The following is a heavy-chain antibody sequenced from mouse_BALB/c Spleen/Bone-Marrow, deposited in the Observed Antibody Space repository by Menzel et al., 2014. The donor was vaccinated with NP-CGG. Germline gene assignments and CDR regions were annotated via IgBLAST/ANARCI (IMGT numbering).Heavy chain of an antibody. CDR2: IYPGDGST. J-gene: IGHJ4*01. V-gene: IGHV1S56*01. Sequence: VQLQQSGPELVKHGASVKMSCKASGYTFTSYYIHWVKQRPGQGLEWIGWIYPGDGSTKYNEKFKGKTTLTADKSSSTAYMLLSSLTSEDSAIYFCARGGGMDYWSQGTSVTVSS. CDR1: GYTFTSYY. CDR3: ARGGGMDY.